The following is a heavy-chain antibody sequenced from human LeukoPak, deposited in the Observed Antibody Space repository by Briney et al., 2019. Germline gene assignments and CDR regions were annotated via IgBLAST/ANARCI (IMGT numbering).Heavy chain of an antibody. D-gene: IGHD6-19*01. V-gene: IGHV3-49*04. CDR1: GFTFNFYT. CDR2: IRSKAYGGTT. Sequence: PGGSLRLSCAASGFTFNFYTMNWVRQAPGKGLEWVGFIRSKAYGGTTEYAASVKGRFTISRDDSKSIAYLQMNSLKTEDTAVYYCTRVPGYSSGWYMNWGQGTLVTVSS. CDR3: TRVPGYSSGWYMN. J-gene: IGHJ4*02.